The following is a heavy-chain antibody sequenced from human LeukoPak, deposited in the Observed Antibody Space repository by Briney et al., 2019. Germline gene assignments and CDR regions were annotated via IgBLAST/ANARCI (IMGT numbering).Heavy chain of an antibody. CDR1: GFTFSGYS. Sequence: GGSLRLSCTASGFTFSGYSMNWIRQAPGKGLEWVSSFGTRSTSVYHAGSVKGRFAISRDNAKNSLYLQMNSLRAGDTAVYYCTRDLREGTTPDASDIWGQGTMVTVSS. CDR2: FGTRSTSV. J-gene: IGHJ3*02. CDR3: TRDLREGTTPDASDI. D-gene: IGHD1-7*01. V-gene: IGHV3-21*01.